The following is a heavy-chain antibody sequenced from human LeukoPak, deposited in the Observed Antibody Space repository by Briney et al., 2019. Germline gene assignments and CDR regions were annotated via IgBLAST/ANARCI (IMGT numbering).Heavy chain of an antibody. D-gene: IGHD3-10*01. CDR2: IYPGDSDT. CDR1: GYIFTTYW. V-gene: IGHV5-51*01. Sequence: PGESLKISCYASGYIFTTYWIGWVRQMPGKGLEWMGIIYPGDSDTTYSPSFQGQVTISVDKSITTAYLQWSSLKASDTATYYCARLRGYHGSGNYPFDYWGQGTLVTVSS. CDR3: ARLRGYHGSGNYPFDY. J-gene: IGHJ4*02.